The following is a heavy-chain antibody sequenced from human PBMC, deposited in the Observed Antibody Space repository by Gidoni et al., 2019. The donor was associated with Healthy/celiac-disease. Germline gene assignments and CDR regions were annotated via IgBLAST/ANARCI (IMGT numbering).Heavy chain of an antibody. CDR1: GFTFSSYS. J-gene: IGHJ6*02. V-gene: IGHV3-48*02. CDR2: ISSSSSTI. CDR3: ARDVHRSYYYYGMDV. Sequence: EVQLVESGGGLVQPGGSLRLSCAASGFTFSSYSMNWVRQAPGKGLEWVSYISSSSSTIYYADSVKGRFTISRDNAKNSLYLQMNSLRDEDTAVYYCARDVHRSYYYYGMDVWGQGTTVTVSS.